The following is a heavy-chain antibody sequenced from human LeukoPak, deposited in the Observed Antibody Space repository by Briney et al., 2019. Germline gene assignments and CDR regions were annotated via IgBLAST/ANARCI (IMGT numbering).Heavy chain of an antibody. CDR3: AKDRSTSSTYYYYGMDV. J-gene: IGHJ6*02. CDR2: ISYDGSNK. Sequence: RGSLRLSCAASGFTFSSYGMHWVRQAPGKGLEWVAVISYDGSNKYYADSVKGRFTISRDNSKNTLYLQMNSLRAEDTAVYYCAKDRSTSSTYYYYGMDVWGQGTTVTVSS. CDR1: GFTFSSYG. V-gene: IGHV3-30*18. D-gene: IGHD2-2*01.